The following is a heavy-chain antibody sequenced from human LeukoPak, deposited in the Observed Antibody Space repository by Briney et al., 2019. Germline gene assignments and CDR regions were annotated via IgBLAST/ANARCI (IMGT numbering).Heavy chain of an antibody. CDR2: IIPIFGTA. D-gene: IGHD6-13*01. Sequence: SVNVSCKASGGTFSSYAISWVRQAPGQGLEWMGGIIPIFGTANYAQKFQGRVTITADESTSTAYMELSSLRSEDTAVYYCARGEQQLVGPYYFDYWGQGTMVTVSS. V-gene: IGHV1-69*13. CDR1: GGTFSSYA. CDR3: ARGEQQLVGPYYFDY. J-gene: IGHJ4*02.